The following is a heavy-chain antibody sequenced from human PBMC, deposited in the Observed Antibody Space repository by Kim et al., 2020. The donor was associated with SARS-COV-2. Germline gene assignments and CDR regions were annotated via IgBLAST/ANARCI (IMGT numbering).Heavy chain of an antibody. D-gene: IGHD6-13*01. CDR3: AKGLHSNSCTPAH. V-gene: IGHV4-59*09. Sequence: SFNPSLKARVTISADTSKNPFSLQLTSVTAPDTALYYCAKGLHSNSCTPAHWGQGTLVTVSS. J-gene: IGHJ4*02.